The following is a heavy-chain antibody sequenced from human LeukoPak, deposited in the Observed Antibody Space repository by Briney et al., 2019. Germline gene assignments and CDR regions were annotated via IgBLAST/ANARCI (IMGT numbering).Heavy chain of an antibody. J-gene: IGHJ4*02. V-gene: IGHV1-24*01. Sequence: ASVKVSCKVSGYTLTELSMHWVRQAPGKGLEWMGGFDPEDGETIYAQKFQGRVAMTEDTSTDTAYMELSSLRSEDTAVYYCATIGMGSGWTSFDYWGQGTLVTVSS. CDR2: FDPEDGET. D-gene: IGHD6-19*01. CDR3: ATIGMGSGWTSFDY. CDR1: GYTLTELS.